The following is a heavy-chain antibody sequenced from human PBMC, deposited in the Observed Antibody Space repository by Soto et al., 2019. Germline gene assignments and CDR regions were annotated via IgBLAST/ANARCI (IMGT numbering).Heavy chain of an antibody. V-gene: IGHV1-69*08. D-gene: IGHD6-13*01. CDR1: GGTFSSYT. CDR3: ARDSSSYYYYYYGMDV. CDR2: IIPILGIA. J-gene: IGHJ6*02. Sequence: QVQLVQSGAEVKKPGSSVKVSCKASGGTFSSYTISWVRQGPGQGLEWMGRIIPILGIANYAQKFQGRVTITADKSTSTAYMELSSLRSEDTAVYYCARDSSSYYYYYYGMDVWGQGTTVTVSS.